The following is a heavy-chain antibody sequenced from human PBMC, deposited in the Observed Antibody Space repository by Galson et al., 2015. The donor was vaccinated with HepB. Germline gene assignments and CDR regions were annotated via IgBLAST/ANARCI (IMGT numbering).Heavy chain of an antibody. J-gene: IGHJ3*01. D-gene: IGHD5-24*01. CDR3: ASVGMANYKDAFDL. CDR1: GYSFINYW. CDR2: IYPGDSGT. V-gene: IGHV5-51*01. Sequence: QSGAEVKKPGQSLKISCKGSGYSFINYWIGWVRQRPGEGLEWMGIIYPGDSGTRYSPSFEGQVAVSADKSITTAYLQWSSLKASDTAVYFCASVGMANYKDAFDLWGQGTMVTGSS.